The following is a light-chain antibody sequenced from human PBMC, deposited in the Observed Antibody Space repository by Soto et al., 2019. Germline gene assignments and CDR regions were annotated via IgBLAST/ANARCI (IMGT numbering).Light chain of an antibody. Sequence: EIVLTRSPGTLSLSPGERATLSCRASQSVSSSYLAWYQQKPGQAPRLLIYGASSRATGIPDRFSGSGSGTDFTLTISRLEPEDLAVYYCQQYGSSPWTVGQGTKVEIK. V-gene: IGKV3-20*01. CDR3: QQYGSSPWT. CDR1: QSVSSSY. J-gene: IGKJ1*01. CDR2: GAS.